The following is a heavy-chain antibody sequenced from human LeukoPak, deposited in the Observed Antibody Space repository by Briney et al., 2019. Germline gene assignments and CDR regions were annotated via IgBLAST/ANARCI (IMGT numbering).Heavy chain of an antibody. CDR2: ISAYNGNT. V-gene: IGHV1-18*01. CDR3: ARGGRYSSSWYLDY. Sequence: ASVKVSFKASGYTFTSYGNSWVRQPPARGLEWMGWISAYNGNTNYAQKLQGRVTMTTDTSTSTAYVELRSLRSDDTAVYYCARGGRYSSSWYLDYWGQGTLVTVSS. J-gene: IGHJ4*02. CDR1: GYTFTSYG. D-gene: IGHD6-13*01.